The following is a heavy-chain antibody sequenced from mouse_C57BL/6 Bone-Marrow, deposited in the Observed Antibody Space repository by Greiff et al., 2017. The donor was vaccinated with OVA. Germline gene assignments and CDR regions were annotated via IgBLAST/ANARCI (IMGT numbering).Heavy chain of an antibody. V-gene: IGHV1-74*01. CDR2: IHPSDSDT. D-gene: IGHD4-1*01. CDR3: ARGMVWDEGWYFDV. CDR1: GYTFTSYW. Sequence: VQLQQPGAELVKPGASVKVSCTASGYTFTSYWMHWVKQSPGQGLEWIGRIHPSDSDTNYTQKFKGKATLTVDKSSSTAYMQLSSLTSEDSAVYYCARGMVWDEGWYFDVWGTGTTVTVSS. J-gene: IGHJ1*03.